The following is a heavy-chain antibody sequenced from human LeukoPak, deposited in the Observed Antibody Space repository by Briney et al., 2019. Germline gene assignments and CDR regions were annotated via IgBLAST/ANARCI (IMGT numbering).Heavy chain of an antibody. CDR2: ISYDGSNK. J-gene: IGHJ6*04. V-gene: IGHV3-30*18. CDR3: AKSMHLHGYYYGMDV. CDR1: GFTFSSYG. Sequence: PGRSLRLSCAASGFTFSSYGMQWVRQATGKGLERVAVISYDGSNKYYADYVKGRFTISRDNSKNTLYLQMNSLRAEDTAVYYCAKSMHLHGYYYGMDVWGKGTTVTVSS.